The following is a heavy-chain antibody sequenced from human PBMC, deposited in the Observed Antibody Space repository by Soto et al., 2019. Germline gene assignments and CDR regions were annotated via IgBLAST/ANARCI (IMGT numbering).Heavy chain of an antibody. CDR1: GGTFSSYA. J-gene: IGHJ5*02. CDR2: IIPIFGTA. V-gene: IGHV1-69*06. D-gene: IGHD6-19*01. CDR3: ARVKIAVAGRGEYNWFDP. Sequence: ASVKVSCKASGGTFSSYAISWVRQAPGQGLEWMGGIIPIFGTANYAQKFQGRVTITADKSTSTAYMELSSLRSEDTAVYYCARVKIAVAGRGEYNWFDPWGQGTLVTVSS.